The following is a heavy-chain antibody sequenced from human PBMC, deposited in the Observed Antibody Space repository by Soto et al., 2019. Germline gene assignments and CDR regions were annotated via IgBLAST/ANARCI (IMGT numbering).Heavy chain of an antibody. CDR3: ARSQWLAGGAFMDV. D-gene: IGHD6-19*01. Sequence: LSDPLSLTRHVSGRSISFYYWRWLRQTPGKGLEWIGYIYDSGRTTYNPSLKSRVTISVDTSKKQFSLKLSSVTTADTAVYYCARSQWLAGGAFMDVWGQGNTVT. J-gene: IGHJ6*02. V-gene: IGHV4-59*07. CDR1: GRSISFYY. CDR2: IYDSGRT.